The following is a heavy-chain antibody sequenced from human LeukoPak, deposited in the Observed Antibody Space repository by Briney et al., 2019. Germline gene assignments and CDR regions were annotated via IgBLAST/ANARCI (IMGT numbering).Heavy chain of an antibody. CDR1: GGSISSSSYY. CDR2: IYYSGST. Sequence: SETLSLTCTVSGGSISSSSYYWGWIRQPPGKGLEWIGSIYYSGSTYYNPSLKSRVTTSVDTSKNQFSLKLSSVTAADTAVYYCARHYYDSSGYLDYWGQGTLVTVSS. D-gene: IGHD3-22*01. V-gene: IGHV4-39*01. J-gene: IGHJ4*02. CDR3: ARHYYDSSGYLDY.